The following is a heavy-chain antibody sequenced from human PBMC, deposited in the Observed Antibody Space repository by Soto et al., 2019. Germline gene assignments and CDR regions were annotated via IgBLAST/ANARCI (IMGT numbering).Heavy chain of an antibody. D-gene: IGHD3-16*01. CDR2: INTYNGNT. CDR3: AMVDVYVTPSPQDV. Sequence: QVQLVQSGAEVKNPGASVKVSCKASGYTFTRYGIGWARQAPGQGLEWMGWINTYNGNTNYAQNVQGRVTLTTDTSTSTAYMERRSLRSNATAIYYCAMVDVYVTPSPQDVWGQGTTVIVSS. V-gene: IGHV1-18*01. CDR1: GYTFTRYG. J-gene: IGHJ6*02.